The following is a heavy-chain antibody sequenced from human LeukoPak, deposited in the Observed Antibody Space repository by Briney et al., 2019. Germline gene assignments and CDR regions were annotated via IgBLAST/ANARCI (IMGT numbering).Heavy chain of an antibody. J-gene: IGHJ6*04. CDR3: AELGITMIGGV. Sequence: GGSLRLSCAASGFTFSSYEMNWVRQAPGKGLEWVSYISSSGSTIYYADSARGRFTISRDNAKNSLYLQMNSLRAEDTAVYYCAELGITMIGGVWGKGTTVTISS. CDR2: ISSSGSTI. V-gene: IGHV3-48*03. CDR1: GFTFSSYE. D-gene: IGHD3-10*02.